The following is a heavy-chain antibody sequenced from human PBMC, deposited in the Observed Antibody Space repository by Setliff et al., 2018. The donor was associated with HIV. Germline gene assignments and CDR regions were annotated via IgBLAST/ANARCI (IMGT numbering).Heavy chain of an antibody. J-gene: IGHJ2*01. CDR3: ARDVGLCGVDCWPYFYFDL. CDR1: GGSYSSTFHY. CDR2: IYHDGNT. Sequence: SETLSLTCTASGGSYSSTFHYWVWIRQPPGKGLEWVGSIYHDGNTYYNPSLESRVTISAYTSETHFSLKLSFMTAADTAVYYCARDVGLCGVDCWPYFYFDLWGRGNLVTVSS. V-gene: IGHV4-39*02. D-gene: IGHD2-21*02.